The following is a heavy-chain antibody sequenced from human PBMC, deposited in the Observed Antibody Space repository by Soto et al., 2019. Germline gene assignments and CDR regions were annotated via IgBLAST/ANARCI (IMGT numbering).Heavy chain of an antibody. D-gene: IGHD2-8*01. CDR2: ISSNGGST. V-gene: IGHV3-64D*08. CDR3: VKDGCTNGVCYAY. J-gene: IGHJ4*02. CDR1: GFTFSSYA. Sequence: GGSLRLSCSASGFTFSSYAMHWVRQAPGKGLEYVSAISSNGGSTYYADSVKGRFTISRDNSKNTLYLQMSSLRAEDTAVYYCVKDGCTNGVCYAYWGQGTLVTVSS.